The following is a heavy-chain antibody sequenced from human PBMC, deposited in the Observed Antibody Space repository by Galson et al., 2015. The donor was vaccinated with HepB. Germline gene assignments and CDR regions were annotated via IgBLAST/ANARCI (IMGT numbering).Heavy chain of an antibody. V-gene: IGHV1-18*01. CDR1: GYTFTSYG. CDR3: ARRWFGDTTFDY. CDR2: ISAYNGNT. J-gene: IGHJ4*02. Sequence: SVKVSCKASGYTFTSYGISWVRQAPGQGLEWMGWISAYNGNTNYAQKFQGRVTMTTDTSTSTAYMEVRSLRSDDTAVYYCARRWFGDTTFDYWGQGTLVTVSS. D-gene: IGHD3-10*01.